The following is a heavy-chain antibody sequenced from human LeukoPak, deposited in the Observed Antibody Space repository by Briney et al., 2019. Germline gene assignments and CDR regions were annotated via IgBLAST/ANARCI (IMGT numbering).Heavy chain of an antibody. CDR3: ARLGPLTDDILTGYHYRNYMDV. V-gene: IGHV5-51*01. J-gene: IGHJ6*03. CDR1: GSSFTSYW. D-gene: IGHD3-9*01. Sequence: RGESLKISFQRSGSSFTSYWIGWVRQLPGKGLEWMGIIYPVDSDTRYSPSFQGQVTISADKSISTAYLQWSSLKASDTAMYYCARLGPLTDDILTGYHYRNYMDVWGKGTTVTVSS. CDR2: IYPVDSDT.